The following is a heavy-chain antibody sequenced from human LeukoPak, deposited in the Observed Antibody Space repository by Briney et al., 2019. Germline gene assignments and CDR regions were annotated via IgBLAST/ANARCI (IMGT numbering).Heavy chain of an antibody. CDR1: GGSFSGYY. J-gene: IGHJ4*02. CDR3: ARGRAGSSNDY. V-gene: IGHV4-34*01. CDR2: INHSGST. D-gene: IGHD4-11*01. Sequence: SETLSLTCAVSGGSFSGYYWSWLRQPPGKGLEWIGEINHSGSTNYNPSLKSRVTISVDTSKNQFPLKLSSVTAADTAVYYCARGRAGSSNDYWGQGTLVTVSS.